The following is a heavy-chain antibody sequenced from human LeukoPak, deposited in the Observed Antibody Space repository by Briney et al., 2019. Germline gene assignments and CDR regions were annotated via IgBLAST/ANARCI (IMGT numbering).Heavy chain of an antibody. D-gene: IGHD5-18*01. V-gene: IGHV3-23*01. CDR3: AKEDLAVDTDTDCCF. CDR1: GFTFSSYA. Sequence: GGSLRLSCAASGFTFSSYAMSWVRPAPGKGPEWVSPIRGCGGSTYYADSEKGRFTISRDNSKNTLYLQMNSLRAEDTAVYYCAKEDLAVDTDTDCCFWGQGTLVTVSS. J-gene: IGHJ4*02. CDR2: IRGCGGST.